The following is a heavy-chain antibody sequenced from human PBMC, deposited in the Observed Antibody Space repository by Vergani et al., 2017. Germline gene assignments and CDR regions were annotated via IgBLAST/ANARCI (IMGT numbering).Heavy chain of an antibody. CDR3: ARWVDLYYYYYGMDV. V-gene: IGHV4-59*01. D-gene: IGHD2-15*01. Sequence: QVQLQESGPGLVKPSETLSLTCTVSGGSISSYYWSWIRQPPEKGLEWIGYIYYSGSTNYNPSLKSRVTISVDTSKNQFSLKLSSVTAAYTAVYYCARWVDLYYYYYGMDVWGQGTTVTVSS. CDR2: IYYSGST. J-gene: IGHJ6*02. CDR1: GGSISSYY.